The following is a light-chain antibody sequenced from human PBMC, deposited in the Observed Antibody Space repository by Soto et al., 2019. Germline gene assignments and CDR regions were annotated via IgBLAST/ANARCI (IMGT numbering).Light chain of an antibody. V-gene: IGKV1-16*02. CDR2: EAS. CDR1: QDISNF. Sequence: DIQMTQSPSSLSASVGDRITITCRASQDISNFLAWFQQKPGKAPRTLIYEASTLQSGVPPKFSGSASGTDFPLSINSLQPEDFATYYCQQYRSYPPTFGHGTKVEI. CDR3: QQYRSYPPT. J-gene: IGKJ1*01.